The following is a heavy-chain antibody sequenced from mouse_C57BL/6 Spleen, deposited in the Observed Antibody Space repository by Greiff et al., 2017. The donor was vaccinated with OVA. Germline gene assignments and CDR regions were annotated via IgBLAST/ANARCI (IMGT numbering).Heavy chain of an antibody. V-gene: IGHV5-6*01. D-gene: IGHD1-1*01. Sequence: EVHLVESGGDLVKPGGSLKLSCAASGFTFSSYGMSWVRQTPDKRLEWVATISSGGGYTYYPDSVKGRFTISRDNASNTLYLQMSSLKSEDTAMYYCARHDYGSSYWYFDVWGTGTTVTVSS. CDR1: GFTFSSYG. CDR2: ISSGGGYT. J-gene: IGHJ1*03. CDR3: ARHDYGSSYWYFDV.